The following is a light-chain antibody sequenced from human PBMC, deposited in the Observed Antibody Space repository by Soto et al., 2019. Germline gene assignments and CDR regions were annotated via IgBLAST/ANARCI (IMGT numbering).Light chain of an antibody. Sequence: DLQMTQSPSSLSASVGDRVTITCQASQDISNYLNWYQQKPGKAPKLLIYDASNLETGVPSRFSGSGSGTDFTFTISSLQPEGIATYYCQQYDNRPITFGQGTRLEIK. CDR3: QQYDNRPIT. V-gene: IGKV1-33*01. CDR1: QDISNY. CDR2: DAS. J-gene: IGKJ5*01.